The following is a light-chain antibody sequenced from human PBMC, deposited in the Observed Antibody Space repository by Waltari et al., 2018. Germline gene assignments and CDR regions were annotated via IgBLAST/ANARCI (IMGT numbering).Light chain of an antibody. V-gene: IGKV4-1*01. CDR3: HQFYDHPYT. J-gene: IGKJ2*01. Sequence: DIIMTQSPDSLAVSLGGRATISCKSSQSLFYNSNNKNYLAWFQQKPGQPPKLLIYWASTRESGVPDRFSGSGSGTDFTLTITSLQAEDVAAYYCHQFYDHPYTFGQGTKLEIK. CDR1: QSLFYNSNNKNY. CDR2: WAS.